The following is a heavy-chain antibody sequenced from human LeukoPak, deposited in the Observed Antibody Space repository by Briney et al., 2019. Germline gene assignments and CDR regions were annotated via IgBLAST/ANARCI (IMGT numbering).Heavy chain of an antibody. CDR1: GFTFSSYE. D-gene: IGHD6-13*01. CDR3: ARGTHSSSWSLYYFDY. J-gene: IGHJ4*02. CDR2: ISSSGSTI. V-gene: IGHV3-48*03. Sequence: GGSLRLSCAASGFTFSSYEMNWVRQAPGKGLEWVSYISSSGSTIYYADSVKGRFTISRDNAKNSLYLQMNSLRAEDTAVYYCARGTHSSSWSLYYFDYWGQGTLVTVSS.